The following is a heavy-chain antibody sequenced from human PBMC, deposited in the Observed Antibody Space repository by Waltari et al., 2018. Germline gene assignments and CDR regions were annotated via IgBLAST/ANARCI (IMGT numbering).Heavy chain of an antibody. V-gene: IGHV1-3*01. CDR2: VNVGVGST. CDR3: ATRHLLQGLVETAY. J-gene: IGHJ4*02. Sequence: QVQVFQSGAEVKKPGASVTLSCQVSGYHFTNFAVHWVRLAPGQKFEWLGWVNVGVGSTKTSQKFNDRLTFTKDTSATTVYMELRGLTSQDTAVYYCATRHLLQGLVETAYWGQGTQVNVST. D-gene: IGHD1-26*01. CDR1: GYHFTNFA.